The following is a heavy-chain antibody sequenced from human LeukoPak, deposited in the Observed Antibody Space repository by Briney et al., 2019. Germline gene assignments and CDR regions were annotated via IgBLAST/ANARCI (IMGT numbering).Heavy chain of an antibody. CDR1: GGSISSYY. D-gene: IGHD2-2*01. CDR2: IYYSGST. CDR3: ARVFHPTSSQFYFDY. V-gene: IGHV4-59*12. J-gene: IGHJ4*02. Sequence: SETLSLTCTVSGGSISSYYWSWIRQPPGKGLEWIGYIYYSGSTSYNPSLKSRVTISVDTSKNQFSLRLSSVTAADTAVYYCARVFHPTSSQFYFDYWGQGTLVTVSS.